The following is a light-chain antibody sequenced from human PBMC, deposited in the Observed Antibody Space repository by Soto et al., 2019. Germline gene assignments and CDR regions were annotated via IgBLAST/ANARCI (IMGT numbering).Light chain of an antibody. CDR2: WAS. J-gene: IGKJ1*01. CDR3: QQYYTTPRT. V-gene: IGKV4-1*01. CDR1: RSVLYSSNNKNY. Sequence: DIVMTQSPDSLAVSLGERAAINCKSSRSVLYSSNNKNYLAWYQQKPGQPPKLLISWASTRESGVPDRFSGSGSGTAFTLTLSSLQAEDVALYYCQQYYTTPRTFGQGTKVEI.